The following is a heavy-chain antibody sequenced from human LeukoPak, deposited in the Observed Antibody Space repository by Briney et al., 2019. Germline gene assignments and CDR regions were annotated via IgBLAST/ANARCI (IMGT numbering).Heavy chain of an antibody. J-gene: IGHJ6*02. CDR3: AKTWVRYFGFGMDV. CDR1: GFTFDDYA. V-gene: IGHV3-43*02. CDR2: ISGDGGST. Sequence: PGGSLRLSCAASGFTFDDYAMHWVRQAPGKGLEWVSFISGDGGSTYYADSVKGRFTISRDNSKNSLYLQMNSLRTEDTALYYCAKTWVRYFGFGMDVWGQGTTVTVSS. D-gene: IGHD3-9*01.